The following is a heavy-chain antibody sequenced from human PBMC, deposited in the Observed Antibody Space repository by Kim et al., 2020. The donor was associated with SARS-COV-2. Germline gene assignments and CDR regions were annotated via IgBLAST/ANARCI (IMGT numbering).Heavy chain of an antibody. Sequence: YSPSLKSRLTITKDTSKNQVVLTMTNMDPVDTATYYCARHIAVGDYGMDVWGQGTTVTVSS. CDR3: ARHIAVGDYGMDV. V-gene: IGHV2-5*01. D-gene: IGHD6-19*01. J-gene: IGHJ6*02.